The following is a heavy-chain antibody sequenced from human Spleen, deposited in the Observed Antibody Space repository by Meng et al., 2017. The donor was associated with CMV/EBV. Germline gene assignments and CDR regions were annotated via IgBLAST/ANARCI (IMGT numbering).Heavy chain of an antibody. Sequence: SETLSLTCTVSGGSISSSSYFWGWIRQPPGKGLEWIGSIYFSGSTNYNPSLKSRVTMSIDTSKNQFFLKMKSATAADTAVYYCARGIVVRGTRFDHWGQGTLVTVSS. J-gene: IGHJ4*02. CDR1: GGSISSSSYF. V-gene: IGHV4-39*07. D-gene: IGHD2-15*01. CDR3: ARGIVVRGTRFDH. CDR2: IYFSGST.